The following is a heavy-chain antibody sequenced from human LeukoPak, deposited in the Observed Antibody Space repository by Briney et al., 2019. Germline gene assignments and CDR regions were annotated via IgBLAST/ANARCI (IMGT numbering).Heavy chain of an antibody. CDR1: GGSISSYY. J-gene: IGHJ4*02. CDR3: ARATYHYDSSGPALEN. CDR2: IYYSGRA. D-gene: IGHD3-22*01. Sequence: SETLSLTCTVSGGSISSYYWSWIRQPPGKGLEWIGHIYYSGRANFNPSLKSRVTLSVDTSKNQFSLKLTSVTAAETAVYYCARATYHYDSSGPALENWGQGALVTVSS. V-gene: IGHV4-59*01.